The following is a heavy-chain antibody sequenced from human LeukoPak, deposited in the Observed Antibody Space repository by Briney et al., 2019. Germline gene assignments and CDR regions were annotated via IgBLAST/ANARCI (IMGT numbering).Heavy chain of an antibody. D-gene: IGHD6-13*01. J-gene: IGHJ6*02. CDR2: INHSGST. CDR3: ARGLPTHSSRLYYYGMDV. V-gene: IGHV4-34*01. CDR1: GGSFSGYY. Sequence: SETLSLTCAVYGGSFSGYYWSWIRQPPGKGLEWIGEINHSGSTNYNPSLKSRVTISVDTSKNQFSLKLGSVTAADTAVYYCARGLPTHSSRLYYYGMDVWGQGTTVTVSS.